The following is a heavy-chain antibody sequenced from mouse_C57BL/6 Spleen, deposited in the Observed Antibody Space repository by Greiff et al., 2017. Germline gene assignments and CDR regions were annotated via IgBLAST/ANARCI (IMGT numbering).Heavy chain of an antibody. CDR1: GYTFTSYW. CDR3: ARRGGTGLDY. CDR2: IDPSDSYS. J-gene: IGHJ2*01. V-gene: IGHV1-50*01. D-gene: IGHD4-1*01. Sequence: QVQLQQPGAELVQPGASVKLSCKASGYTFTSYWMQWVKQRPGQGLEWIGEIDPSDSYSNYNQKFKGKATLTVDTSSSTAYMQLSSLTSADSAVYYCARRGGTGLDYWGQGTTLTVSS.